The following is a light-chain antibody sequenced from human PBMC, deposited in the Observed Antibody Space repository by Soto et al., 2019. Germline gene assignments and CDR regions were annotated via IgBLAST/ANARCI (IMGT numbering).Light chain of an antibody. Sequence: VVTQPPSVSGAPGHRVTISCTGNSSNIGAGYDVHWYQQLPGAAPKVLISGNSARPSGVPDRFSGSKSGTSDSLAITGLQAEDEADYYCQSYDSNLSALIFGGGTKLTVL. CDR3: QSYDSNLSALI. CDR2: GNS. J-gene: IGLJ2*01. CDR1: SSNIGAGYD. V-gene: IGLV1-40*01.